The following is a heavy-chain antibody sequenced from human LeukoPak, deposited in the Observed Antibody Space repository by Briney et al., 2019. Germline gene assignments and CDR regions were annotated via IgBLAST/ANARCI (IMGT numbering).Heavy chain of an antibody. V-gene: IGHV4-4*07. Sequence: SETLSLTCTVSGYSISSGYYWSWIRQPAGKGLEWIGHIDTSGTTNYNPSLKSRVTMSTDTSKNQFSLKLSSVTAADTAIYYCARDAKYYYGSRTFFFFEYWGQGTLLTVSS. CDR2: IDTSGTT. CDR1: GYSISSGYY. CDR3: ARDAKYYYGSRTFFFFEY. J-gene: IGHJ4*02. D-gene: IGHD3-10*01.